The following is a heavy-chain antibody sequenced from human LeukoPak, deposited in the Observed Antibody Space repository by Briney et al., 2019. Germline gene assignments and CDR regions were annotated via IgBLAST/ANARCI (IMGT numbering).Heavy chain of an antibody. CDR2: ISAY. V-gene: IGHV1-18*01. CDR3: ARGFNYYDSSGYYGGFYFDY. J-gene: IGHJ4*02. D-gene: IGHD3-22*01. Sequence: ASVKVSCKASGYTFTSYGISWVRQAPGQGLEWMGWISAYAQKFQGRVTMTTDTSTSTAYMELRSLRSDDTAVHYCARGFNYYDSSGYYGGFYFDYWGQGTLVTVSS. CDR1: GYTFTSYG.